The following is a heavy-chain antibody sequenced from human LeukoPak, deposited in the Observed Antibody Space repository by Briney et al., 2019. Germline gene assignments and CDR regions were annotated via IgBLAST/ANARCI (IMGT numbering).Heavy chain of an antibody. J-gene: IGHJ4*02. CDR1: GFNFDSSW. CDR2: INSDGSST. Sequence: GGCLRLSRAGSGFNFDSSWMHWVRQGPREGLVWVSRINSDGSSTTYADPVKGRFTISRDNAKNTLYLQMNSLRAEDTAVYYCARDRSYYGYFDSWGQGTLVTVSS. CDR3: ARDRSYYGYFDS. D-gene: IGHD1-26*01. V-gene: IGHV3-74*01.